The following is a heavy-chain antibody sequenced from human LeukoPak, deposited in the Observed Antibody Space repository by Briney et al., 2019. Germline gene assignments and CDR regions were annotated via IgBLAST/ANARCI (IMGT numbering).Heavy chain of an antibody. CDR1: GGTFSSYA. V-gene: IGHV1-69*04. J-gene: IGHJ3*02. CDR2: IIPILGIA. CDR3: ARVNGGNSYDAFDI. Sequence: SVKVSCKASGGTFSSYAISWVRQAPRQGLEWMGRIIPILGIANYAQKFQGRVTITADKSTSTAYMELSSLRSEDTAVYYCARVNGGNSYDAFDIWGQGTMVTVSS. D-gene: IGHD4-23*01.